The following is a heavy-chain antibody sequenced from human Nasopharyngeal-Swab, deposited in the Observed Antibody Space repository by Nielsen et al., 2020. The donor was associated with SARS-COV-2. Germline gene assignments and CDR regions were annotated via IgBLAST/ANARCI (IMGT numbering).Heavy chain of an antibody. CDR1: GFSITTYG. J-gene: IGHJ4*02. D-gene: IGHD1-14*01. V-gene: IGHV3-23*01. Sequence: GESLKISCAASGFSITTYGMTWVRQAPGKGLEWVSGISELGSGIYHADSVRGRFSISRDTSKNTVYLQMNTMRAEDTGLYYCARGLTGHIVQWIPSPYWGQGTLVTVSS. CDR3: ARGLTGHIVQWIPSPY. CDR2: ISELGSGI.